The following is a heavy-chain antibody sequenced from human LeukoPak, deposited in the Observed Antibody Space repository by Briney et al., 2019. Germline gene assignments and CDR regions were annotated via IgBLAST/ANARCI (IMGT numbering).Heavy chain of an antibody. CDR1: GFTFSSYW. CDR3: ARFTAMGDFDY. J-gene: IGHJ4*02. Sequence: GGSLRLSCAASGFTFSSYWMHWVRQAPGKGLVWVSRINSDGSSTIYADSVKGRFTISRDNAKNTLYLQMNSLRAEDTAVYYCARFTAMGDFDYWGQGTLVTVSS. D-gene: IGHD5-18*01. CDR2: INSDGSST. V-gene: IGHV3-74*01.